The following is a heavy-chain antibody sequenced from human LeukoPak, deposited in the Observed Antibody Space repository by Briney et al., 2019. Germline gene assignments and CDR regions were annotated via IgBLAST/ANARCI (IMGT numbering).Heavy chain of an antibody. CDR3: ARQKAVVRGVIKYYYYYYMDV. J-gene: IGHJ6*03. CDR2: IYYSGST. D-gene: IGHD3-10*01. CDR1: GGSISSSSYY. Sequence: SETLSLTCTVSGGSISSSSYYWGWIRQPPGKGLEWIGSIYYSGSTYYNPSLKSRVTISVDTSKNQFSLKLSSVTAADTAVYYCARQKAVVRGVIKYYYYYYMDVWGKGTTVTVSS. V-gene: IGHV4-39*01.